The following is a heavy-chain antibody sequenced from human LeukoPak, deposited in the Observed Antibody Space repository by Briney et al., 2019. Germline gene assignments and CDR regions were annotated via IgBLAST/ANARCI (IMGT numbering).Heavy chain of an antibody. CDR1: GYTLTAYY. Sequence: GASVTLSCKASGYTLTAYYMHWLRQAPGQGLEWMGWINPSSGDTNYAQKFQGRVTMTRDTSISTAYMELSRLTSDDTAVYYCAKNPYEYYFDYWGQGTLVTVSS. CDR3: AKNPYEYYFDY. V-gene: IGHV1-2*02. J-gene: IGHJ4*02. CDR2: INPSSGDT. D-gene: IGHD5-12*01.